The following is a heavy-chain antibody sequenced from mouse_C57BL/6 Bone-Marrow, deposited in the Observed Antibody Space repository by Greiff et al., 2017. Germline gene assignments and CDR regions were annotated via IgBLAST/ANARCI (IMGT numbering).Heavy chain of an antibody. D-gene: IGHD1-1*01. CDR2: IDPENGDT. V-gene: IGHV14-4*01. J-gene: IGHJ4*01. CDR1: GFNIKDDY. Sequence: DVQLQESGAELVRPGASVKLSCTASGFNIKDDYMHWVKQRPEQGLEWIGWIDPENGDTEYASKFQGKATITADTSSNTAYLQLSSLTSEDTAVYYCTYYYYGSSYPYAMDYWGQGTSVTVSS. CDR3: TYYYYGSSYPYAMDY.